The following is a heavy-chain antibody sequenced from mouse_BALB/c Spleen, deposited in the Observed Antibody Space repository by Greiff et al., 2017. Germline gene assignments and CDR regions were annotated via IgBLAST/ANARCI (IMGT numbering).Heavy chain of an antibody. CDR2: ISSGSSTI. CDR3: ARSGRPLYAMDY. Sequence: EVKLVESGGGLVQPGGSRKLSCAASGFTFSSFGMHWVRQAPEKGLEWVAYISSGSSTIYYADTVKGRFTISRDNPKNTLFLQMTSLRSEDTAMYYCARSGRPLYAMDYWGQGTSVTVSS. D-gene: IGHD1-2*01. V-gene: IGHV5-17*02. CDR1: GFTFSSFG. J-gene: IGHJ4*01.